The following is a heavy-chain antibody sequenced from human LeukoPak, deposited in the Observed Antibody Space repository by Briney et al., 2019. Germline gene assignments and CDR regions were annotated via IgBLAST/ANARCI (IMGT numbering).Heavy chain of an antibody. V-gene: IGHV3-23*01. CDR1: GFTFSSYG. CDR3: ATQNYYGSGSYVDAFDI. CDR2: ISGSGGST. J-gene: IGHJ3*02. Sequence: GGSLRLSCAASGFTFSSYGMSWVRQAPGKGLEWVSAISGSGGSTYYADSVKGRFTISRDNSKNTLYLQMNSLRAEDTAVYYCATQNYYGSGSYVDAFDIWGQGTMVTVSS. D-gene: IGHD3-10*01.